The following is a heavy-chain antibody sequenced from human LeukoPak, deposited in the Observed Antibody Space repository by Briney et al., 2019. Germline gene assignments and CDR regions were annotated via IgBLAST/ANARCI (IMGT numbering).Heavy chain of an antibody. D-gene: IGHD2-15*01. J-gene: IGHJ4*02. CDR2: IDKDGSEK. CDR3: ATVFRVEGATGLDY. V-gene: IGHV3-7*01. Sequence: GGSLRLSCAASGFIFSNYWMSWVRQAPGKGLEWVANIDKDGSEKHYVDSVKGRFTISRDNAKKSLYLQMSSLRAEDTAVYYCATVFRVEGATGLDYWGQGTLVTVSS. CDR1: GFIFSNYW.